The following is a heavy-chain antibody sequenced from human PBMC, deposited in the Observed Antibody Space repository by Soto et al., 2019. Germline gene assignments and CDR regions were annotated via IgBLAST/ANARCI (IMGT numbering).Heavy chain of an antibody. V-gene: IGHV4-31*03. D-gene: IGHD6-13*01. J-gene: IGHJ4*02. CDR3: ARGSSLDY. CDR2: IYYSGST. Sequence: QVQLQESGPGLVKPSQTLSLTCTVSGDSISSGGHYWSWIRQHPTKGLEWIGYIYYSGSTYYNPSLKSRVTISVDTSKNQFSLKVSSVTAADTAVYYCARGSSLDYWGQGTLVTVSS. CDR1: GDSISSGGHY.